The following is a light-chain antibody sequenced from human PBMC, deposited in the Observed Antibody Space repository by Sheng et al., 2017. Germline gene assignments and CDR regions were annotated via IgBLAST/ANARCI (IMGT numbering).Light chain of an antibody. CDR2: GAS. V-gene: IGKV3-15*01. J-gene: IGKJ4*01. Sequence: EIVMTQSPATLSVSPGEGATLSCRASQNINNNLAWYQQKPGQAPRLLIFGASSRGTGIPARFSGSGSGTDFTLTISSLQPEDFATYYCQQSYSTPLTFGGGTKVEIK. CDR1: QNINNN. CDR3: QQSYSTPLT.